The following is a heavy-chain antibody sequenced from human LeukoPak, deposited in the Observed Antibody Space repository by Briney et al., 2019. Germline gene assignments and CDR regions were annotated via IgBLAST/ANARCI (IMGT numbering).Heavy chain of an antibody. J-gene: IGHJ4*02. CDR2: IYHSGSA. V-gene: IGHV4-4*02. CDR1: GGSISESYW. D-gene: IGHD6-19*01. CDR3: ARSYSSGWYDDY. Sequence: SETLSLTCAVSGGSISESYWWNWVRQPPGRGLEWIGEIYHSGSATYNPSLKSRVTISVDNSNQFSLKLSSVTAADTAVYYCARSYSSGWYDDYWGQGTLVTVPS.